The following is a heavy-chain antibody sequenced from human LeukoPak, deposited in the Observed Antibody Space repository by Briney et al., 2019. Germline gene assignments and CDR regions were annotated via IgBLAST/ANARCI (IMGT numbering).Heavy chain of an antibody. CDR3: ARWIAVAGPTDY. J-gene: IGHJ4*02. D-gene: IGHD6-19*01. Sequence: SETLSLTCAVSGYSISSGYYWGRIRQPPGKGLEWIGNIYHSGSTYYNPSLKSRVTISVDTSKNQFSLKVSSVNAADTAVYYCARWIAVAGPTDYWGQGTLVTVSS. V-gene: IGHV4-38-2*01. CDR1: GYSISSGYY. CDR2: IYHSGST.